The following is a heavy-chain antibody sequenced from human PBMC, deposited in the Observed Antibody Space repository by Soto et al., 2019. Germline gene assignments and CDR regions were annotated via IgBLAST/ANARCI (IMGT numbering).Heavy chain of an antibody. J-gene: IGHJ5*02. Sequence: QVQLQESGPGLVKPSQTLSLTCTVSGGSISSGCYYWSWIRQHPGKGLEWIGYSYYSGSTYYNPSLKSRVTISVDTSKNQCSLRLSSVTAADTAVYYWEREEGGGYGHRWVDPWGQGTLVTVSS. CDR3: EREEGGGYGHRWVDP. CDR1: GGSISSGCYY. V-gene: IGHV4-31*03. D-gene: IGHD3-16*01. CDR2: SYYSGST.